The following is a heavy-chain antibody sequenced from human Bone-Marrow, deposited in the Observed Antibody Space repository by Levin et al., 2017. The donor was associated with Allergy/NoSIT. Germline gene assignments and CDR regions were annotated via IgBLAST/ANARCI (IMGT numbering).Heavy chain of an antibody. CDR2: ISSSSSYI. D-gene: IGHD3-3*01. CDR3: ARTPTYYDVWSGYYIDY. Sequence: GGSLRLSCAASGFTFSSYSMNWVRQAPGKGLEWVSSISSSSSYIYYADSVKGRFTISRDNAKNSLYLQMNSLRAEDTAVYYCARTPTYYDVWSGYYIDYWGQGTLVTVSS. J-gene: IGHJ4*02. CDR1: GFTFSSYS. V-gene: IGHV3-21*01.